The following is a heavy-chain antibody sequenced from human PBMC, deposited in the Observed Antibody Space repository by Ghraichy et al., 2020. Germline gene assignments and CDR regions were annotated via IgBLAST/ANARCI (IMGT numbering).Heavy chain of an antibody. J-gene: IGHJ4*02. CDR1: GGSISSSSYF. CDR3: ARQQRYNYASGRPDTFDY. CDR2: IFYSGTT. Sequence: SETLSLTCTVSGGSISSSSYFWGWIRQPPGKGLEWIGSIFYSGTTYYTPSLKSRATMSVDTSKSQFSLKLTSVTAADTAMYYCARQQRYNYASGRPDTFDYWGQGTLVTVSS. V-gene: IGHV4-39*01. D-gene: IGHD3-10*01.